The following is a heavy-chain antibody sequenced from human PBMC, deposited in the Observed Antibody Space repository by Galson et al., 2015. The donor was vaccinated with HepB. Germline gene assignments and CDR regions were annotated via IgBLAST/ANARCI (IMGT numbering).Heavy chain of an antibody. CDR1: GGTFSRYA. CDR2: IIPFFGTP. Sequence: SVKVSCKASGGTFSRYAISWVRQAPRQGLEWMGGIIPFFGTPNYAQKFRGRVTIVADRSTSTTYMELSSLRSEDTAVYYCAILMGTGRDGYNPSLDYWGQGTWSPSPQ. D-gene: IGHD5-24*01. CDR3: AILMGTGRDGYNPSLDY. J-gene: IGHJ4*02. V-gene: IGHV1-69*06.